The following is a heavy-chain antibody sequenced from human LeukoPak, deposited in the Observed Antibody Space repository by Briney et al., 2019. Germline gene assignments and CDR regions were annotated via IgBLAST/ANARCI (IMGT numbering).Heavy chain of an antibody. D-gene: IGHD2/OR15-2a*01. Sequence: ASVKVSCKASGYTFTSHALHWVRQAPGESLEWMAWINGATGNTEYSQKFQARVTITRDTSASTAYMELSSLRSEDTAVYYCARSIIIVPNTPYYYYYMDVWGQGTTVTVSS. CDR1: GYTFTSHA. CDR2: INGATGNT. CDR3: ARSIIIVPNTPYYYYYMDV. V-gene: IGHV1-3*01. J-gene: IGHJ6*02.